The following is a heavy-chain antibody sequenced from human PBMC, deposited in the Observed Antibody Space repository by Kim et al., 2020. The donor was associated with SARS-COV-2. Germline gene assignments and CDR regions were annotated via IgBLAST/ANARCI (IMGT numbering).Heavy chain of an antibody. CDR2: IRGKANSYAT. Sequence: GGSLRLXCAASGFTFSGSAIQWIRQASGKGLEWVGRIRGKANSYATAYAASVKGRFTISRDDSKNTAYLQMNSLKTEDTAVYYCTSWIQPTDYWGQGTLVTVSS. CDR3: TSWIQPTDY. J-gene: IGHJ4*02. D-gene: IGHD5-18*01. CDR1: GFTFSGSA. V-gene: IGHV3-73*01.